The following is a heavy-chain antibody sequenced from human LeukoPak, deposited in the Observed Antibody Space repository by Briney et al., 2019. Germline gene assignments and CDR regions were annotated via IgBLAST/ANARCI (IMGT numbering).Heavy chain of an antibody. Sequence: SETLSLTWAVSGGSFSGYYWSWIRQPPGKGLEWIGEINHSGSTNYNPSLKSRVTISVDTSKNQFSLKLSSVTAADTAVYYCARTRIGRFDPWGQGTLVTVSS. D-gene: IGHD3-22*01. CDR3: ARTRIGRFDP. CDR1: GGSFSGYY. V-gene: IGHV4-34*01. CDR2: INHSGST. J-gene: IGHJ5*02.